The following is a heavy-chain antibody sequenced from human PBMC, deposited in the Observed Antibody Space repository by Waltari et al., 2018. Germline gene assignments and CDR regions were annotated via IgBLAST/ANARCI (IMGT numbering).Heavy chain of an antibody. D-gene: IGHD3-16*01. CDR3: ASDGGENAFDI. V-gene: IGHV3-21*01. J-gene: IGHJ3*02. CDR2: INSCGSYI. CDR1: GFTFSSYS. Sequence: EVQLVESGGGLVKPGGSLRLSCAASGFTFSSYSMNWVRRAPGKGLEWVSPINSCGSYIYYADSVKGRFTISRDNAKNSLYLQMNSLRAEDTAVYYCASDGGENAFDIWGQGTMVTVSS.